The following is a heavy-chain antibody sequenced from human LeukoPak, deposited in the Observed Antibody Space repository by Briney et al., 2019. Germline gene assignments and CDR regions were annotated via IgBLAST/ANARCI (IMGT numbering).Heavy chain of an antibody. CDR3: AKAARRWLRNYYFDY. CDR1: GFTFDDYA. V-gene: IGHV3-9*01. Sequence: GRSLRLSCAASGFTFDDYAMHWVRQAPGKGLEWVSGISWNSGSIGYADSVKGRFTISRDNAKNSLYLQMNSLRAEDTALYYCAKAARRWLRNYYFDYWGQGTLVTVSS. J-gene: IGHJ4*02. D-gene: IGHD5-12*01. CDR2: ISWNSGSI.